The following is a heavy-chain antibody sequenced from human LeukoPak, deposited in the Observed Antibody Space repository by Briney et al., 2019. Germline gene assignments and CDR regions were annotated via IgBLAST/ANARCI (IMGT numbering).Heavy chain of an antibody. CDR2: ISYDGSNK. CDR3: ARDVTIAAAEDY. Sequence: GRSLRLSSAASAFTFSSYAMHWVRQAPGKGLEWVAVISYDGSNKYYADSVKGRFTISRDNSKNTLYLQMNSLRAEDTAVYYCARDVTIAAAEDYWGQGTLVTVSS. D-gene: IGHD6-13*01. V-gene: IGHV3-30*04. J-gene: IGHJ4*02. CDR1: AFTFSSYA.